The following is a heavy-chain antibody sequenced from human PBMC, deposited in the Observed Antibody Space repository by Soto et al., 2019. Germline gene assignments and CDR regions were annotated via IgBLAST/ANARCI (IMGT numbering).Heavy chain of an antibody. CDR2: ISAYNGNP. D-gene: IGHD3-22*01. Sequence: ASVKVSCKASGYTFTSYGISWVRQAPGQGLEWMGWISAYNGNPNYAQKLQGGVTMTTDTSTSTAYMELRSLRSDDTAVYYCARDISAYYYDSSGIPHYWSQGTLVTVSS. CDR3: ARDISAYYYDSSGIPHY. CDR1: GYTFTSYG. V-gene: IGHV1-18*01. J-gene: IGHJ4*02.